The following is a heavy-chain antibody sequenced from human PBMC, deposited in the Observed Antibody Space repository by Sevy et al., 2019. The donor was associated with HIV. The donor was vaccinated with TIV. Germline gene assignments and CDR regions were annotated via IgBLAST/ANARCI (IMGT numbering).Heavy chain of an antibody. CDR1: GGSTSLYY. CDR2: IYFTGST. V-gene: IGHV4-59*13. Sequence: SETLSLTCTVSGGSTSLYYWSWIRQPPGKGLEWIGYIYFTGSTDYNPSLKSRVTISLDTPKNQFSLKLSSVTAADTAVYYCARAPLISLDILGATSVFVSWGQGTPVTVSS. J-gene: IGHJ4*02. D-gene: IGHD1-26*01. CDR3: ARAPLISLDILGATSVFVS.